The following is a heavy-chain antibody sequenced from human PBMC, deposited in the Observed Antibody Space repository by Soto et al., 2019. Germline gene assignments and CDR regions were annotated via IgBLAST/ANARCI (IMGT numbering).Heavy chain of an antibody. CDR1: GYTFTSYG. CDR2: ISAYNGNT. V-gene: IGHV1-18*01. D-gene: IGHD2-15*01. J-gene: IGHJ5*02. CDR3: ARDGPRYCSGGSCSFNWFDP. Sequence: QVQLVQSGAEVKKPGASVKVSCKASGYTFTSYGISWVRQAPGQGLEWMGWISAYNGNTNYAQKLQGRVTMTTDTSTSTAYMELRSLRSDDTVVYYCARDGPRYCSGGSCSFNWFDPWGQGTLVTVSS.